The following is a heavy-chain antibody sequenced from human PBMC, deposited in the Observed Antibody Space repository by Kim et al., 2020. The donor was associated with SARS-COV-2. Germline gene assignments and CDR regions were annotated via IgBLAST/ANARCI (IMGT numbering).Heavy chain of an antibody. Sequence: NYNPALKSRVTISVDTSKNQFSLKLSSVTAADTAVYYCARDARGNGGIDYWGQGTLVTVSS. CDR3: ARDARGNGGIDY. J-gene: IGHJ4*02. V-gene: IGHV4-59*01. D-gene: IGHD7-27*01.